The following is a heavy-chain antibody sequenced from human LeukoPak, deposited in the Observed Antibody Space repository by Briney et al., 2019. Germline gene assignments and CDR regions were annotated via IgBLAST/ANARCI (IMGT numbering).Heavy chain of an antibody. CDR2: IKQDGTEE. CDR1: GFTFSSYW. J-gene: IGHJ6*04. V-gene: IGHV3-7*03. CDR3: ASHYGSGHGYYYYGMDV. D-gene: IGHD3-10*01. Sequence: PGGSLTLSCAASGFTFSSYWMTWVRQAPGKGLEWVASIKQDGTEENYVDSVRGRFTISRDNAKNSLFLQMGGPRAEDTAVYYCASHYGSGHGYYYYGMDVWGKGTKVIVSP.